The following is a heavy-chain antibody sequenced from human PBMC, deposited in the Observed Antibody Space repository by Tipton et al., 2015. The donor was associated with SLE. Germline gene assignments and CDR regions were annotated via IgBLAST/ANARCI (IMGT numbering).Heavy chain of an antibody. V-gene: IGHV3-48*01. J-gene: IGHJ4*02. Sequence: GSLRLSCAASGFTFSTYSMNWVRQAPGKGLEWVSYISSSSRSIYYADSVKGRFTISRDNAKNSLYLQMNSLRAEDTAMYYCARGQTAMGYWGQGTLVTVSS. CDR3: ARGQTAMGY. CDR2: ISSSSRSI. D-gene: IGHD5-18*01. CDR1: GFTFSTYS.